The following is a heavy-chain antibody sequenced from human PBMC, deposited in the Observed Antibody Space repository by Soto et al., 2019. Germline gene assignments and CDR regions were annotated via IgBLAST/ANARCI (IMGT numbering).Heavy chain of an antibody. V-gene: IGHV1-2*02. J-gene: IGHJ5*02. D-gene: IGHD1-1*01. CDR2: INPKSGDK. CDR3: ARDLFPAEKNRNDAYNYFDP. Sequence: QVQLVQSGAELKKPGASVKVSCKTSGYTFTGHIIHWLRQAPGQGLEWLGWINPKSGDKLYAQKFQGRVTMTRDTSISTAYMDLTRLTTDDTAVYYCARDLFPAEKNRNDAYNYFDPWGQGTLVTVSS. CDR1: GYTFTGHI.